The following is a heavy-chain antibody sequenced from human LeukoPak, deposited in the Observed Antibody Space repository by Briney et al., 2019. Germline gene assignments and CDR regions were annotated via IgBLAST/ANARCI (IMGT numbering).Heavy chain of an antibody. D-gene: IGHD1-7*01. CDR1: GGYIGSSSYY. CDR2: FYYSGST. J-gene: IGHJ6*02. Sequence: SETLSLTCTVSGGYIGSSSYYWDWIRQSPGKGLEWVGSFYYSGSTYYNPSLKSRVTISVDTSKNQFSLKLSSVTAADTAVYYCARDNWNYGSSMDVWGQGTTVTVSS. V-gene: IGHV4-39*07. CDR3: ARDNWNYGSSMDV.